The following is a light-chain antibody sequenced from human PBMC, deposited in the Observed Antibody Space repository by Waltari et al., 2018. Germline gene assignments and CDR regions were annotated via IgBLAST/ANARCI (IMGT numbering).Light chain of an antibody. V-gene: IGKV2-29*02. CDR2: RVS. Sequence: DIVMTQTPLSLTVTPGEPASISCRSSQSLLHSNGNTYLYWYLQKPGQPPRLLIYRVSNRFSGVPDRFSGSGSGTDFTLKISRVEAEDVGVYYCMQALQTPLTFGGGTKVEIK. J-gene: IGKJ4*01. CDR3: MQALQTPLT. CDR1: QSLLHSNGNTY.